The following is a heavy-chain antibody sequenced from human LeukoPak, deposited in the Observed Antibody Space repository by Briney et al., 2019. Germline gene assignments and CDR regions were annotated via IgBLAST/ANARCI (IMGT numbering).Heavy chain of an antibody. D-gene: IGHD2-2*01. V-gene: IGHV3-30*02. J-gene: IGHJ4*02. CDR3: AKAFLYCSSNTCLFDY. Sequence: GGSLRLSCAASGFTFSSYGMHWVRQAPGKGLEWVAFIRYDGSNKYYADSVKGRFTISRDNSKNTLYLQMNSLRAEDTAVYYCAKAFLYCSSNTCLFDYWGQGTLVTVSS. CDR2: IRYDGSNK. CDR1: GFTFSSYG.